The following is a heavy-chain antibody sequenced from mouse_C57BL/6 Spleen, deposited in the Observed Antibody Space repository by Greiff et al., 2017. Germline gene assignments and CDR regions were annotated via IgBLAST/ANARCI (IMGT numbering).Heavy chain of an antibody. CDR3: ARPYGYDQRYYFDY. CDR1: GFTFSDYG. D-gene: IGHD2-14*01. J-gene: IGHJ2*01. CDR2: ISSGSSTI. Sequence: DVKLVESGGGLVKPGGSLKLSCAASGFTFSDYGMHWVRQAPEKGLEWVAYISSGSSTIYYADTVKGRFTISRDNAKNTLFLQMTSLRSEDTAMYYCARPYGYDQRYYFDYWGQGTTLTVSS. V-gene: IGHV5-17*01.